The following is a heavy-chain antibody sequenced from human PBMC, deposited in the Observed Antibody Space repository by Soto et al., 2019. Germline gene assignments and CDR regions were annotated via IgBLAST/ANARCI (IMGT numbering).Heavy chain of an antibody. CDR1: GFTFSSYS. V-gene: IGHV3-21*01. J-gene: IGHJ6*03. D-gene: IGHD4-17*01. Sequence: GGFLRLSCAASGFTFSSYSMNWVRQAPGKGLEWVSSISSSSSYIYYADSVKGRFTISRDNAKNSLYLQMNSLRAEDTAVYYCARAPPVTTHPGYYYYYMDVWGKGTTVTVSS. CDR2: ISSSSSYI. CDR3: ARAPPVTTHPGYYYYYMDV.